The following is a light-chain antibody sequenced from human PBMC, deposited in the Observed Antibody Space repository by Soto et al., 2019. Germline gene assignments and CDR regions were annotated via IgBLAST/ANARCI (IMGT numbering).Light chain of an antibody. V-gene: IGKV1-17*03. CDR2: GAS. J-gene: IGKJ4*01. CDR3: LQYNSYPLT. Sequence: DLQMTQSPSAMSASLGDRVTVTCRASQGISKSLAWFQQKPGKVPQRLIYGASTLQSGAPSRFSGSASGTAFTLTISSLQPEDFATYYCLQYNSYPLTFGGGTKVEIK. CDR1: QGISKS.